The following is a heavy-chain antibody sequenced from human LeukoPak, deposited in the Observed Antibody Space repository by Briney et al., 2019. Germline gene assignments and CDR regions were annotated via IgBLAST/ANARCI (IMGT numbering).Heavy chain of an antibody. CDR3: TTDLTWLFNFAY. CDR2: IKGASDGGTT. V-gene: IGHV3-15*01. J-gene: IGHJ4*02. D-gene: IGHD3-9*01. Sequence: GGSLRLSCAASGFSFSDAWMTWVRQAPGRGLEWLGRIKGASDGGTTDLAAPVKGRFTMSRDDSKNTVYLQMDRLQTKDTAVYYCTTDLTWLFNFAYWGQGTLVTVSS. CDR1: GFSFSDAW.